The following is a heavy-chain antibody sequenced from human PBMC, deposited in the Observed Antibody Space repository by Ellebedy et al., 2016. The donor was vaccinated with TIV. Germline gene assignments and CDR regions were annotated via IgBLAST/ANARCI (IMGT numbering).Heavy chain of an antibody. J-gene: IGHJ4*02. CDR1: GFTFSSYG. V-gene: IGHV3-33*08. Sequence: PGGSLRLSCAASGFTFSSYGMHWVRQAPGKGLEWVAVIWYDGSNKYYADSVKGRFTISRDNSKNTLYLQMNSLRAEDTAVYYCARVGGQWLGLFDYWGQGTLVTVSS. CDR2: IWYDGSNK. CDR3: ARVGGQWLGLFDY. D-gene: IGHD6-19*01.